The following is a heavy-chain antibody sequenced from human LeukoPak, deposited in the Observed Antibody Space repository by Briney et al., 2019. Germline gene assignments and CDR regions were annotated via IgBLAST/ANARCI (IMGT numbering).Heavy chain of an antibody. J-gene: IGHJ4*02. CDR1: GGTFSSYA. Sequence: EASVKVSCKASGGTFSSYAISWVRQAPGQGLEWMGGIIPIFGTANYAQKFQGRVTITADESTSTAYMELSSLRSEDTAVYYCAAADDSSGYWTIDYRGQGTLVTVSS. D-gene: IGHD3-22*01. V-gene: IGHV1-69*13. CDR2: IIPIFGTA. CDR3: AAADDSSGYWTIDY.